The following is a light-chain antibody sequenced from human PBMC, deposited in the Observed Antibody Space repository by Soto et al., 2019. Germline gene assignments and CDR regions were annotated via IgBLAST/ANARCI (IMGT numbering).Light chain of an antibody. CDR1: QGVGAY. CDR2: AAS. Sequence: DIPMTQSPSSLSASVGDRISITCRASQGVGAYLHWYQQRPGKAPQLLIYAASDLQPGVPSRFSGTRFGTEFTLTISSLEPEDFATSYCQQTYGSLYTFGQGNKLAIK. V-gene: IGKV1-39*01. CDR3: QQTYGSLYT. J-gene: IGKJ2*01.